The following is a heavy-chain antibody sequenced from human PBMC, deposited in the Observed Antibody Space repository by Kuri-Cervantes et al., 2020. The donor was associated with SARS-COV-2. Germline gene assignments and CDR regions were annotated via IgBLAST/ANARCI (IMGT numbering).Heavy chain of an antibody. CDR2: ISWNSGSI. CDR1: GFTFDDYA. D-gene: IGHD6-19*01. J-gene: IGHJ4*02. Sequence: SLKISCAASGFTFDDYAMHWVRQAPGRGLEWVSGISWNSGSIDYADSVKGRFTISRDNSTNTLYLQMNSLRAEDTAVYYCAKEAVRGEGFVDYWGQGTLVTVSS. CDR3: AKEAVRGEGFVDY. V-gene: IGHV3-9*01.